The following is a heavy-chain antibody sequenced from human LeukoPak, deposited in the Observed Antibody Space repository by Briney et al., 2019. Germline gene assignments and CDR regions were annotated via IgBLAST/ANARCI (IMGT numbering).Heavy chain of an antibody. V-gene: IGHV4-39*07. CDR1: GGSISTSSYY. CDR3: ARERMVYGIRGEFVY. J-gene: IGHJ4*02. Sequence: SGTLSLTCTVSGGSISTSSYYWGWICQPPGKGLEWIGSSFYRGTTYSKPSLKSRVTISVDTTKNQFSLKLSSLTAADTAVYYCARERMVYGIRGEFVYWGPGTLVTVSS. D-gene: IGHD2-8*01. CDR2: SFYRGTT.